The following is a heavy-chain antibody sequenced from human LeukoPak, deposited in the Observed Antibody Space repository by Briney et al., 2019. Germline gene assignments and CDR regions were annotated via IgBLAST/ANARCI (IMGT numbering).Heavy chain of an antibody. V-gene: IGHV3-21*01. CDR2: ISSGGDHI. D-gene: IGHD6-19*01. Sequence: GGSLRLSCAASGFSFNYYNMNWVRQAPGKGLEWLSSISSGGDHIYYTDSVKGRFTISRDDARDSLYLEMNSLRVEDTAVYYCARGLAVACLDSWGQGALVTVSS. CDR3: ARGLAVACLDS. J-gene: IGHJ4*02. CDR1: GFSFNYYN.